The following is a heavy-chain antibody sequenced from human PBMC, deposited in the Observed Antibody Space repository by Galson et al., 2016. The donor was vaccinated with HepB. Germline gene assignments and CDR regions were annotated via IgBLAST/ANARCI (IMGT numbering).Heavy chain of an antibody. CDR1: AYTFTAYY. CDR2: INPNSGGT. Sequence: SVKVSCKASAYTFTAYYIHWVRQAPGQGLEWMGWINPNSGGTDFAQKFQGRVTTTRDTSTSTVYMELSSLRSDDTAVYYCARDFSKYGQNYFDYWGQGTLITVSS. J-gene: IGHJ4*02. CDR3: ARDFSKYGQNYFDY. V-gene: IGHV1-2*02. D-gene: IGHD2-2*01.